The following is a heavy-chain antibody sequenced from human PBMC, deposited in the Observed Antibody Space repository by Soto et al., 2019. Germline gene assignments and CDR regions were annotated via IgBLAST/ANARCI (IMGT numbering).Heavy chain of an antibody. V-gene: IGHV3-7*03. Sequence: PCGSLRLSCAASGFTFSSYWMSWVRQAPGKGLEWVANIKQDGSEKYYVDSVKGRFTISRDNAKNSLYLQMNSLRAEDTAVYYCARHTDYDFWSGHFDYWGQGTMVTVSA. CDR2: IKQDGSEK. CDR1: GFTFSSYW. D-gene: IGHD3-3*01. J-gene: IGHJ4*02. CDR3: ARHTDYDFWSGHFDY.